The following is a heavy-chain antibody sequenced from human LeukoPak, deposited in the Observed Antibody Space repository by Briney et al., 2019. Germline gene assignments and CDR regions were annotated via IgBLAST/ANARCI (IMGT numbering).Heavy chain of an antibody. CDR1: GDSVSSNSAA. Sequence: SQTLSLTCAISGDSVSSNSAAWNWIRQSPSRGLEWLGRTYYRSKWYNDYAVSVKSRITINPDTSKNQFSLQLNSVTPEDTAVYYCARGMFYYDSSGCYYFDYWGQGTLVTVSS. CDR3: ARGMFYYDSSGCYYFDY. V-gene: IGHV6-1*01. CDR2: TYYRSKWYN. J-gene: IGHJ4*02. D-gene: IGHD3-22*01.